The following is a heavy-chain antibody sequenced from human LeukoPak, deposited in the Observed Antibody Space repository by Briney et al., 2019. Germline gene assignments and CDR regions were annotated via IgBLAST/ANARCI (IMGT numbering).Heavy chain of an antibody. J-gene: IGHJ3*02. Sequence: GGSLRLSCAASGFTFSGSAMHWVRQASGKGLEWVGRIRSKANSYATAYAASVKGRFTISRDDSKNTAYLQMNSLKTEDTAVYYCTSQRGIAAAGTKEWDAFDIWGQGTMVTVSS. D-gene: IGHD6-13*01. V-gene: IGHV3-73*01. CDR2: IRSKANSYAT. CDR1: GFTFSGSA. CDR3: TSQRGIAAAGTKEWDAFDI.